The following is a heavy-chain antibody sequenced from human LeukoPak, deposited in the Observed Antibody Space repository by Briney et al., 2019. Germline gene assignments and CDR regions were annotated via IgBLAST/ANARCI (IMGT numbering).Heavy chain of an antibody. Sequence: SETLSLTCTVSGGSISSSSYYWGWILQPPGKGLEWIGSIYYSGSTYYNPSPKSRVTISVDTSKNQFSLKLSSVTAADTAVYYCARGGYYYDSSGYRVRLYYFDYWGQGTLVTVSS. J-gene: IGHJ4*02. CDR1: GGSISSSSYY. CDR2: IYYSGST. V-gene: IGHV4-39*01. CDR3: ARGGYYYDSSGYRVRLYYFDY. D-gene: IGHD3-22*01.